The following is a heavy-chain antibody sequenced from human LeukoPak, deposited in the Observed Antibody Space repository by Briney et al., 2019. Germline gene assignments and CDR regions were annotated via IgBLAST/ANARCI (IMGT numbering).Heavy chain of an antibody. CDR3: AKGSGGFIAVAVYFDY. CDR1: GFTFSSYS. V-gene: IGHV3-21*04. Sequence: GGSLRLSCAASGFTFSSYSMNWVRQAPGKGLEWVSSIRSSSSYIYYADSVKGRFTISRDNAKNSLYLQMNSLRAEDTAVYYCAKGSGGFIAVAVYFDYWGQGTLVTVSS. D-gene: IGHD6-19*01. CDR2: IRSSSSYI. J-gene: IGHJ4*02.